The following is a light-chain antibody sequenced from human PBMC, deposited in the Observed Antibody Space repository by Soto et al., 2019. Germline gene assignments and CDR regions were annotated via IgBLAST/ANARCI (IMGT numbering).Light chain of an antibody. CDR1: QSITNSY. Sequence: EIVLTQSPGTLSLSPGERATLSCRASQSITNSYLAWYQQKPGQAHRLLIYGASSRATGIPDRFSGGGSGAGFALTLSRLEPEDFAVYYCHQHGSSAGLFTFGPGTKVDVK. CDR2: GAS. V-gene: IGKV3-20*01. J-gene: IGKJ3*01. CDR3: HQHGSSAGLFT.